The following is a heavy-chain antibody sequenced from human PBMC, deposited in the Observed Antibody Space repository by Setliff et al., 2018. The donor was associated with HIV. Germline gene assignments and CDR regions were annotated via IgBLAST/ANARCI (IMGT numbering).Heavy chain of an antibody. CDR3: HSGYDAEEQSYFDY. CDR2: VNSDGSSK. Sequence: GGSLRLSCAASGFTFDRYWMHWVRQAPGKGLVWVSRVNSDGSSKTYADSVKDRFTISRDNAKNTLYLQMNSLRAEDTGVYYCHSGYDAEEQSYFDYWGQGALVTVSS. CDR1: GFTFDRYW. J-gene: IGHJ4*02. V-gene: IGHV3-74*01. D-gene: IGHD5-12*01.